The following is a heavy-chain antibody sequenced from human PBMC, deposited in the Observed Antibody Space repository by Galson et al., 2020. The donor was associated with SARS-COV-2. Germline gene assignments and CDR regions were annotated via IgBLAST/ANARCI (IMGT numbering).Heavy chain of an antibody. Sequence: SETLSLTCTVSGGSISSYYWNWIRQPPGKGLEWIGYVHESGSTNYSPSLKSRVTISVDTSKNQFSLKVKSVTAADTAVYYCARRLQYYRGMDVWGQVTTVSVSS. CDR3: ARRLQYYRGMDV. CDR1: GGSISSYY. V-gene: IGHV4-59*08. J-gene: IGHJ6*02. CDR2: VHESGST.